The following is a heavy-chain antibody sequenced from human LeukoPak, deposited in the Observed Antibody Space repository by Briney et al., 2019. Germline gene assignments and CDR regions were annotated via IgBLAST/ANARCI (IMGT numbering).Heavy chain of an antibody. J-gene: IGHJ4*02. D-gene: IGHD3-10*01. V-gene: IGHV3-21*01. CDR2: IESSSTFI. Sequence: GGSLRLSCAASGFTFNTYTMAWLRQAPGKGLEWVSSIESSSTFIYYADSVRGRFTISRDNAKSSLYLQMNSLRAEDTAVYYCVVTGDNWGQGTLVTVSS. CDR3: VVTGDN. CDR1: GFTFNTYT.